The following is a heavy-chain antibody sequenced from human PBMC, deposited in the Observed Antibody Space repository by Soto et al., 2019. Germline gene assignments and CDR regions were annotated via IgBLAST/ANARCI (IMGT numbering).Heavy chain of an antibody. V-gene: IGHV3-33*01. Sequence: GGSLRLSCAASGFTFSSYGMHWVRQAPGKGLEWVAVIWYDGSNKYYADSVKGRFTISRDNSKNTLYLQMNSLRAEDTAVYYCARDSKGFLYMDVWGKGTTVTVSS. J-gene: IGHJ6*03. CDR2: IWYDGSNK. CDR3: ARDSKGFLYMDV. CDR1: GFTFSSYG. D-gene: IGHD3-3*01.